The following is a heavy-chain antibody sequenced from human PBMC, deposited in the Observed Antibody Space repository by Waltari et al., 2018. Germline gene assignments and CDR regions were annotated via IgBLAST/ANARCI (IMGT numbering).Heavy chain of an antibody. CDR2: MNSDGSST. CDR1: GFTFSSYW. CDR3: ARGSSSWYKAESYFDY. V-gene: IGHV3-74*01. Sequence: EVQLVESGGGLVQPGGSLRLSCAASGFTFSSYWMHWVRQAPGKGLVWVSRMNSDGSSTSYADSVKGRFTISRDNAKNTLYLQMNSLRAEDTAVYYCARGSSSWYKAESYFDYWGQGTLVIVSS. J-gene: IGHJ4*02. D-gene: IGHD6-13*01.